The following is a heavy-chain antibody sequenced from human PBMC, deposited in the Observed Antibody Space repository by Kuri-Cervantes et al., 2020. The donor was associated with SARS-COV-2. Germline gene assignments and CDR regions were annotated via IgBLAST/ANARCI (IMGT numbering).Heavy chain of an antibody. J-gene: IGHJ4*02. CDR3: ARDILTGYPSYYFDY. CDR2: IYHSGST. Sequence: GSLRLSCAVSGYSISSGYYWGWIRQPPGKGLEWIGSIYHSGSTYYNPSLKSRVTISVDTSKNQFSLKLSSVTAADTAVYYCARDILTGYPSYYFDYWGQGTLVTVSS. D-gene: IGHD3-9*01. V-gene: IGHV4-38-2*02. CDR1: GYSISSGYY.